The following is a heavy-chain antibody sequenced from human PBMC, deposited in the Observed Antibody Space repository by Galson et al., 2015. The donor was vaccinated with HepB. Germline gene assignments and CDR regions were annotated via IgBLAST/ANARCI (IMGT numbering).Heavy chain of an antibody. D-gene: IGHD3-3*01. CDR1: GYTFSSFE. Sequence: SVKVSCKASGYTFSSFEINWVRQATGQGLEWMGWMNPNSGNTGYAQKFQGRVTMTRNTSISTAYMELRSLRSDDTAVYYCARDFFTIFGVVITRYYYGMDVWGQGTTVTVSS. CDR2: MNPNSGNT. CDR3: ARDFFTIFGVVITRYYYGMDV. J-gene: IGHJ6*02. V-gene: IGHV1-8*01.